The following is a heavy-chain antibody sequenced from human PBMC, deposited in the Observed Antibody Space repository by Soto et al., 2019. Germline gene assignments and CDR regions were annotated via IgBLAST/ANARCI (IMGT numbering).Heavy chain of an antibody. Sequence: GGSLRLSCAASGFTFSSYAMSWVRQAPGKGLEWVSAISGSGGSTYYADSVKGRFTISRDNSKNTLYLQMNSLRAEDTAVYYCAKGAYYDFWSGYYQSSYYFDYWGQGTLVTVSS. D-gene: IGHD3-3*01. J-gene: IGHJ4*02. CDR1: GFTFSSYA. CDR3: AKGAYYDFWSGYYQSSYYFDY. V-gene: IGHV3-23*01. CDR2: ISGSGGST.